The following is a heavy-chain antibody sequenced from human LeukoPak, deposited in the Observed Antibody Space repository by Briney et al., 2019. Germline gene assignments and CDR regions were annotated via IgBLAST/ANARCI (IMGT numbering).Heavy chain of an antibody. D-gene: IGHD5-18*01. CDR2: IYYSGST. Sequence: PSETLSLTCTVSGGSISSYYWSWIRQPPGKGLEWIGYIYYSGSTNYNPSLKSRVTISVDTSKNQFSLKLSSVTAADTAVYYCARVDTAMVSFDYWGQGTLVTASS. J-gene: IGHJ4*02. V-gene: IGHV4-59*01. CDR3: ARVDTAMVSFDY. CDR1: GGSISSYY.